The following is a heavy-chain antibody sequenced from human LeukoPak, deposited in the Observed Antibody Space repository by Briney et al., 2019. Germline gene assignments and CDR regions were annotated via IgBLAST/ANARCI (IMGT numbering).Heavy chain of an antibody. J-gene: IGHJ4*02. V-gene: IGHV5-51*01. Sequence: GESLKISCKGLGYDFSTYWNAWVRQSPGKGLEWMGITHPGGSETRYDPSFQGQVTTSADRSTSTAYLQWSSLRASDTAMYYCARASRDGYNQNFDHWGQGTLVTVSS. CDR2: THPGGSET. CDR1: GYDFSTYW. CDR3: ARASRDGYNQNFDH. D-gene: IGHD5-24*01.